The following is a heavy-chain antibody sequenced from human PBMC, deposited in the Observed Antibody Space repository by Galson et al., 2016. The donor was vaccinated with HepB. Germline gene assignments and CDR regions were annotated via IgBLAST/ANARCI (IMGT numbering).Heavy chain of an antibody. D-gene: IGHD3-22*01. V-gene: IGHV4-39*07. CDR2: ANYSGNT. CDR1: GRSVSRGSYY. Sequence: SLTCTVSGRSVSRGSYYWGWIRQPPGKGLEWIGSANYSGNTYYNPTLKSRVTISKDASKSQVSLTLTSVTAADTAVYYCAARPYSFGYGWFDPWGQGTLVTVSS. CDR3: AARPYSFGYGWFDP. J-gene: IGHJ5*02.